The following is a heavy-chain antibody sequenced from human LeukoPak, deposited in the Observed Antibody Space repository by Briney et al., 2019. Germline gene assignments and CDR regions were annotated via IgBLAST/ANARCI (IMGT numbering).Heavy chain of an antibody. V-gene: IGHV3-30*02. CDR3: AKGRISVAGTLDP. D-gene: IGHD6-19*01. CDR2: IRYDGSNK. Sequence: GESLRLSCAASGFTFSSYGMHWVRQAPGKGLEWVAFIRYDGSNKYYADSVKGRFTISRDNPKNTLYLQMNSLRAEDTAVYYCAKGRISVAGTLDPWGQGTLVTVSS. J-gene: IGHJ5*02. CDR1: GFTFSSYG.